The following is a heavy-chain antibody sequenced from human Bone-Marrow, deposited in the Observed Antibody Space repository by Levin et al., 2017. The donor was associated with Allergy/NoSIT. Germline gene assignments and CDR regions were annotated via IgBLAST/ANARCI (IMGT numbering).Heavy chain of an antibody. Sequence: GGSLRLSCTTSGFTFGDFAMTWVRQAPGKGLEWVGFIRSKAYGGTTEYAASVKGRFTISRDDSKSSAYLQMNNLKSEDTATYYCTKGRPGYSFGYGDHWGQGTLVTVSS. CDR3: TKGRPGYSFGYGDH. J-gene: IGHJ4*02. CDR2: IRSKAYGGTT. CDR1: GFTFGDFA. D-gene: IGHD5-18*01. V-gene: IGHV3-49*04.